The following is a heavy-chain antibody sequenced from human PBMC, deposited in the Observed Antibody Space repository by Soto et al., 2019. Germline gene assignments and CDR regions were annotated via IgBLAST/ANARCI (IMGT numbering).Heavy chain of an antibody. CDR2: ISYDGSNK. Sequence: GGSLRLSCAASGFTFSSYAMHWVRQAPGKGLEWVAVISYDGSNKYYADSVKGRFTISRDNSKNTLYLQMNSLRAEDTAVYYCARDRNILTGYHMDVWGQGTTVTVSS. D-gene: IGHD3-9*01. CDR1: GFTFSSYA. J-gene: IGHJ6*02. CDR3: ARDRNILTGYHMDV. V-gene: IGHV3-30-3*01.